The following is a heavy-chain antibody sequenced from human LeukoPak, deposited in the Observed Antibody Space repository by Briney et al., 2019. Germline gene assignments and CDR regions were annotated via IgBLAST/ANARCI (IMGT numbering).Heavy chain of an antibody. CDR2: INWNGGST. CDR3: ARGFAAGGPYYFDY. V-gene: IGHV3-20*04. CDR1: GFTFDDYG. D-gene: IGHD6-13*01. J-gene: IGHJ4*02. Sequence: GGSLRLSCAASGFTFDDYGMSWVRQAPGKGLEWVSGINWNGGSTGYADSVKGRFTISRDNAKNSLYLQMNSLRDEDTALYYCARGFAAGGPYYFDYWGQGTLVTVSS.